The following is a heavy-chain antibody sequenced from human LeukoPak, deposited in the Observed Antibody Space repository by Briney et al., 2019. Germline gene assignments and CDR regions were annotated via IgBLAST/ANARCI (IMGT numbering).Heavy chain of an antibody. CDR3: AKDLRVFSYGYSVDC. Sequence: PGVSLRLSCEASGFTFSTYGMHWVRQAPGKGLEWVAFIRYDGSNKYYADSVKGRFTISRDNSKNTLYVQMNSLRAEDTAVYYCAKDLRVFSYGYSVDCRGQGTLVTVSS. V-gene: IGHV3-30*02. CDR2: IRYDGSNK. CDR1: GFTFSTYG. D-gene: IGHD5-18*01. J-gene: IGHJ4*02.